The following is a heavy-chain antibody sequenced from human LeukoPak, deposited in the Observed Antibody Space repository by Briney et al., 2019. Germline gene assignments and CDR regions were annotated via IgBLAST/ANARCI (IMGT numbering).Heavy chain of an antibody. D-gene: IGHD1-14*01. J-gene: IGHJ4*02. CDR1: GFNFSTFS. CDR2: ITDSSGST. V-gene: IGHV3-23*01. CDR3: AKATGPSSLGH. Sequence: PGSSLRLSCAAYGFNFSTFSMNWVRPTPGTGLERVSTITDSSGSTFYEDSVKGRFTISRDNSKNTLYLQMNSLRAEDTAVYYCAKATGPSSLGHWGQGTLVTV.